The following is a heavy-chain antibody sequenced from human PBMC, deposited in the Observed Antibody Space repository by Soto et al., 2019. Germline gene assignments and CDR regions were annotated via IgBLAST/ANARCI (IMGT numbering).Heavy chain of an antibody. J-gene: IGHJ4*02. CDR1: GFNVGNNY. D-gene: IGHD6-19*01. V-gene: IGHV3-66*01. CDR3: ATAPSVLIDY. Sequence: EVHVVQSGGGLVQPGGSLRLSCVVSGFNVGNNYLSLVGQAPGKGLEWVSVIYSTGSTYHADTVKGRLTISRDSSENTLYIQMNSLRAEDTAVYYCATAPSVLIDYWGQGALVTVSS. CDR2: IYSTGST.